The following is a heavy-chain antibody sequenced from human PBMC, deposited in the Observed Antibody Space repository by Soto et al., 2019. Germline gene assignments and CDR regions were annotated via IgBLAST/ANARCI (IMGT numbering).Heavy chain of an antibody. CDR3: ARDRSGSYYPGYFDY. V-gene: IGHV3-30-3*01. D-gene: IGHD1-26*01. CDR1: GFTFSSYA. Sequence: QVQLVESGGGVVQPGRSLRLSCAASGFTFSSYAMHWVRQAPGKGLEWVAVISYDGSNKYYAYSVKGRFTISRDNSKNTLYLQMNSLRAEDTAVYYCARDRSGSYYPGYFDYWGQGTLVTVSS. J-gene: IGHJ4*02. CDR2: ISYDGSNK.